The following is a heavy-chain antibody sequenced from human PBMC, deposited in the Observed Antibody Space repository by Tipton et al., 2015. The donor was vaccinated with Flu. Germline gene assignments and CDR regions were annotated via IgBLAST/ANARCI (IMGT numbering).Heavy chain of an antibody. D-gene: IGHD6-13*01. CDR3: ASQEQQPGNAEYFQH. Sequence: GSLRLSCAASGFTFTTYSMNWVRQAPGKGLEWVSSISSSGTYKYYADSVKGRFTISRGNAQNLLYLEMNSLRVEDTAVYYCASQEQQPGNAEYFQHWGQGTLVSVSS. V-gene: IGHV3-21*01. CDR2: ISSSGTYK. J-gene: IGHJ1*01. CDR1: GFTFTTYS.